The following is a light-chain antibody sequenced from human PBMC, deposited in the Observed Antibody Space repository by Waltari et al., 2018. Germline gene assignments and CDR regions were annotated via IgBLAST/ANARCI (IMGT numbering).Light chain of an antibody. CDR3: QSYDSSLNIYV. V-gene: IGLV1-40*01. J-gene: IGLJ1*01. CDR1: TSNIGAGHD. Sequence: QSVLTQPPSVSGAPGQGVTISCTGSTSNIGAGHDVHWFQQLPGTAPNLLTHDDSIRPSGVPDRFSASKSGTSASLAITGLQADDEADYYCQSYDSSLNIYVFGTGTKVTVL. CDR2: DDS.